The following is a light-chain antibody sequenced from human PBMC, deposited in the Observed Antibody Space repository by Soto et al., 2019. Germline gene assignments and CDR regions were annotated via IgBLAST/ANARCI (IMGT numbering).Light chain of an antibody. CDR3: SSYAGSNNFV. CDR2: GVA. J-gene: IGLJ1*01. Sequence: QSVLTQPPSASGSPGQSVTISCTGTSSDVGGYNYVSWFQQHPGKAPKVIIYGVANRPSGVPDRFSGSKFGNTASLTVSGLQAEDEADYYCSSYAGSNNFVFGTGTKVTVL. V-gene: IGLV2-8*01. CDR1: SSDVGGYNY.